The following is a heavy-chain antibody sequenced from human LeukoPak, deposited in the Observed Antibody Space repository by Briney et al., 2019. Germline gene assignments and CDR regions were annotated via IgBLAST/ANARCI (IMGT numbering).Heavy chain of an antibody. CDR1: GFTFSSYA. J-gene: IGHJ5*02. CDR2: ISYDGSNK. V-gene: IGHV3-30-3*01. Sequence: PGGSLRLSCAASGFTFSSYAMHWVRQAPGKGLEWVAVISYDGSNKYYADSVKGRFTISRDNSKNTLYLQMNSLRAEDTAVYYCARDGGDYPNWFDPWGQGTLVTVSS. D-gene: IGHD4-11*01. CDR3: ARDGGDYPNWFDP.